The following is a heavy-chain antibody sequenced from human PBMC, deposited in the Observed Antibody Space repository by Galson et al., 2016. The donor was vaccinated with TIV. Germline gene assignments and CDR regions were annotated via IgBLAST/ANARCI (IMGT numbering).Heavy chain of an antibody. V-gene: IGHV3-30*07. CDR3: ARGSGSPWPFYFDV. J-gene: IGHJ4*02. D-gene: IGHD6-6*01. CDR1: EFTFSAYA. Sequence: SLRLSCAASEFTFSAYAMHWVRQAPGKGPEWVAIISYDASNKYYADSVKGRFTISRDNSTYTLYLQMNSLRAEDTAVYFCARGSGSPWPFYFDVWGRGTPVTVSS. CDR2: ISYDASNK.